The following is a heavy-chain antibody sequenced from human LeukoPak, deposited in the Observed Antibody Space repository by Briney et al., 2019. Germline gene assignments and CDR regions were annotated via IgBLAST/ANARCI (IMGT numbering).Heavy chain of an antibody. J-gene: IGHJ4*02. CDR2: ISSSSNSI. Sequence: GGSLRLSCAVSGFTFNSYTMNWVRQAPGKGLEWVSSISSSSNSIYYGDSVEGRFTISRDNAKNSLYLQMNSLRAEDTAVYYCASSLAGRSGYWGQGTLVTVSS. CDR1: GFTFNSYT. CDR3: ASSLAGRSGY. V-gene: IGHV3-21*01. D-gene: IGHD2-15*01.